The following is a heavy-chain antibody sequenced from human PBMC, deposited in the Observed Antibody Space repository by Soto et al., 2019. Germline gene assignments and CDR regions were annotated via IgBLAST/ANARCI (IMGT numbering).Heavy chain of an antibody. V-gene: IGHV4-4*02. J-gene: IGHJ6*02. CDR2: IYHSGST. Sequence: SETLSLTCAVSGGSISSSNWWSWVRQPPGKGLEWIGEIYHSGSTNYNPSLNSRVTISVDKAKNQFSLKRSSVTAADTAVYYCARDRAITMVRGVYYYYYGMDVWGQGTTVTVSS. CDR1: GGSISSSNW. CDR3: ARDRAITMVRGVYYYYYGMDV. D-gene: IGHD3-10*01.